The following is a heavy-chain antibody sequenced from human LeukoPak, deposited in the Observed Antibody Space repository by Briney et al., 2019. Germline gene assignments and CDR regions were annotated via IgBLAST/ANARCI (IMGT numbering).Heavy chain of an antibody. V-gene: IGHV5-51*01. CDR3: ARHRADSSSPRGMDV. CDR2: IYPANSVT. D-gene: IGHD6-13*01. Sequence: GESLKISCKGSGYNFITYWIGWVRQMPGKGLEWMGIIYPANSVTRYSPPFQGQVTFSVDKSISTAYLQWSSLKASDTAMYYCARHRADSSSPRGMDVWGQGTTVTVSS. CDR1: GYNFITYW. J-gene: IGHJ6*02.